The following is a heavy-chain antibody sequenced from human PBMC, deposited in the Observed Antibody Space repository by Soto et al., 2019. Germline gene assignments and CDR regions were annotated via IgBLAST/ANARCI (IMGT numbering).Heavy chain of an antibody. J-gene: IGHJ4*02. Sequence: QITLKESGPTLVRPTQTLTLTCTFSGFSLTTSGVGVGWIRQPPGKALEWLAVIYWDDDKRYSSSLKSRLTITKDTSKNQVVLTMTNMDPVDTATYYCAHHPSSGLGSYSFDYWGQGTLVTVSS. CDR3: AHHPSSGLGSYSFDY. D-gene: IGHD3-10*01. CDR1: GFSLTTSGVG. CDR2: IYWDDDK. V-gene: IGHV2-5*02.